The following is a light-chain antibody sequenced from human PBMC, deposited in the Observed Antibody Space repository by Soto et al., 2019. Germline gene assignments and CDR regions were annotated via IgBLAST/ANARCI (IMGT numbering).Light chain of an antibody. Sequence: DIQLTQSPSFLSASVGDRVTITCRARQGISSYLAWYQQKPGKVPKLLIYAASTLQSGVPSRFSGSGSGTEFTLTISSLQPEDFATYYCLQHNTYPRTFGQGTKLEIK. CDR3: LQHNTYPRT. J-gene: IGKJ2*01. CDR2: AAS. CDR1: QGISSY. V-gene: IGKV1-9*01.